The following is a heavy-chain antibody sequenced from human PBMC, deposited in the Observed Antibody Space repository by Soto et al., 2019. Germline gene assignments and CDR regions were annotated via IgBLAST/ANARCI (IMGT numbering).Heavy chain of an antibody. Sequence: GGSLRLSCAASGFTFSSYSMNWVRQAPGKGLEWVSSISSSSSYIYYADSVKGRFTISRDNAKNSLYLQMNSLRAEDTAVYYCARAGVNSGYDAYFDYWGQGTLGTVSS. CDR3: ARAGVNSGYDAYFDY. D-gene: IGHD5-12*01. V-gene: IGHV3-21*01. J-gene: IGHJ4*02. CDR2: ISSSSSYI. CDR1: GFTFSSYS.